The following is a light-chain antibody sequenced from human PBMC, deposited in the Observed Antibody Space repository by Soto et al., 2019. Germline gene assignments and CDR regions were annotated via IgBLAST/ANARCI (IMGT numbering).Light chain of an antibody. CDR1: SSNLGAGYD. CDR3: QAYDYSLTASV. Sequence: QSVLTQPPSVSGAPGQRVTLSCTGTSSNLGAGYDVHWYQHLPGAAPKLVIFGNRNRPSGVPERFSGSKSGTSASLPITGLLAEEEADYYCQAYDYSLTASVFGGGTKLTVL. J-gene: IGLJ3*02. V-gene: IGLV1-40*01. CDR2: GNR.